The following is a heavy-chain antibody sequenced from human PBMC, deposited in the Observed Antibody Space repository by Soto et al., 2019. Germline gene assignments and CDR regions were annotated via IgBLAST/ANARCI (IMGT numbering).Heavy chain of an antibody. CDR3: ARGHYYYGMDV. V-gene: IGHV4-30-2*01. Sequence: SETLSLTCTVSNGSVSSGTYSWSWVRQPPGKGLEWIGYIYYSGTTYYTPSLKSRLTMSMDRANDHFSLNLTSVTAADTAVYFCARGHYYYGMDVWGQGTTVTVSS. J-gene: IGHJ6*02. CDR2: IYYSGTT. CDR1: NGSVSSGTYS.